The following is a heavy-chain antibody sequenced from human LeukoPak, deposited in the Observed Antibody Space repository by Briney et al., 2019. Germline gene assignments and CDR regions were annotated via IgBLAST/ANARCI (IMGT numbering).Heavy chain of an antibody. CDR2: ISGGGDST. J-gene: IGHJ4*02. CDR1: GFTFSDYA. CDR3: AKRWRGNSGALDY. D-gene: IGHD4-23*01. Sequence: GGSLRLSCAASGFTFSDYAITWVRQAPGKGLEWVSAISGGGDSTYYADSVKGRFTISRDNSKNTLYLHLNSLRAEDTAVYYCAKRWRGNSGALDYWGQGTLVTVSS. V-gene: IGHV3-23*01.